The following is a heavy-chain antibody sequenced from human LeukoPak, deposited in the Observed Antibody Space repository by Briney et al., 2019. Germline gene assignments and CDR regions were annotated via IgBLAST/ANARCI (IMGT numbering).Heavy chain of an antibody. Sequence: SVKVSYKASGGTFSSYAISWVRQAPGQGLEWMGGIIPIFGTANYAQKSQGRVTITADESTSTAYMELSSLRSEDTAVYYCARSGSGQWLVDYWGQGTLVTVSS. V-gene: IGHV1-69*13. CDR2: IIPIFGTA. CDR1: GGTFSSYA. J-gene: IGHJ4*02. CDR3: ARSGSGQWLVDY. D-gene: IGHD6-19*01.